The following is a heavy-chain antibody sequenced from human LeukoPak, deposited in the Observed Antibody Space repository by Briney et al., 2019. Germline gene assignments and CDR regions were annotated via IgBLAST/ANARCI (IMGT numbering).Heavy chain of an antibody. CDR1: GFSFRDYY. CDR2: ITVDNTTI. V-gene: IGHV3-11*01. Sequence: GGSLRLSCAASGFSFRDYYMSWIRQAPGKGLEWVSYITVDNTTIYYADSVRGRFTISRDNAKKSLYLQMDRLRVEDTAVYYCARSVDMGTITGFDYWGRGTLVTVSS. D-gene: IGHD5-24*01. CDR3: ARSVDMGTITGFDY. J-gene: IGHJ4*02.